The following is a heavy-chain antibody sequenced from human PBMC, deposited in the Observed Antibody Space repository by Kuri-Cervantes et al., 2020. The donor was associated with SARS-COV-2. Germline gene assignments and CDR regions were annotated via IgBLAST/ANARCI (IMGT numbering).Heavy chain of an antibody. CDR3: ARHLAVAPPRDY. V-gene: IGHV4-34*01. CDR2: IYYSGST. J-gene: IGHJ4*02. Sequence: SETLSLTCAVYGGSFSDYYWSWVRQPPGKGLEWIGSIYYSGSTYYNPSLKSRVTISVDTSKNQFSLKLSSVTAADTAVYYCARHLAVAPPRDYWGQGTLVTVSS. D-gene: IGHD6-19*01. CDR1: GGSFSDYY.